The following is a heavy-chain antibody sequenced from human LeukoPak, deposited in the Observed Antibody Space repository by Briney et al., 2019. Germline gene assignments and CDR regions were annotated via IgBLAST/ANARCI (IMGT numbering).Heavy chain of an antibody. Sequence: GGSLRLSCAASGFTVSSNYMSWVRQAPGKGLEWVSVIYSGGSTYYADSVKGRFTISRDNAKNSLYLQMNSLRAEDTAVYYCARDSWQYQEAFDIWGQGTMVTVSS. CDR3: ARDSWQYQEAFDI. CDR2: IYSGGST. CDR1: GFTVSSNY. V-gene: IGHV3-53*01. D-gene: IGHD2-2*01. J-gene: IGHJ3*02.